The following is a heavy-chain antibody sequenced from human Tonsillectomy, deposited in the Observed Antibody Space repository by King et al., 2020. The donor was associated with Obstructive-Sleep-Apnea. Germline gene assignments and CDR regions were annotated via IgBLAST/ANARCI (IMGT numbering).Heavy chain of an antibody. D-gene: IGHD1-26*01. Sequence: QLQESGPGLVKPSETLSLTCTVSGGSISSFSHYWGWIRQPPGKTLEWIGNIYYSGTTYFNPSLKSRVTTSVDTSKNQFSLKVTSLTAADTAFYYCARVRSSFTHFDPWGQGTLVTVSS. J-gene: IGHJ5*02. CDR1: GGSISSFSHY. CDR3: ARVRSSFTHFDP. V-gene: IGHV4-39*07. CDR2: IYYSGTT.